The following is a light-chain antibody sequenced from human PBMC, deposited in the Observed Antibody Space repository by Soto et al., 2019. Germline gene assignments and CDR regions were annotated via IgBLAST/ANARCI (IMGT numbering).Light chain of an antibody. J-gene: IGKJ4*01. CDR3: EDYGSSSGLT. CDR1: QSISSW. Sequence: DIQMTQSPSTLSASVGDRVTITCRASQSISSWLAWYQQKPGKAPKLLIFQASSLKSGVPSRFSGSGSATEYTLTISSLQPDDFATYYCEDYGSSSGLTFGGGTKVEIK. CDR2: QAS. V-gene: IGKV1-5*03.